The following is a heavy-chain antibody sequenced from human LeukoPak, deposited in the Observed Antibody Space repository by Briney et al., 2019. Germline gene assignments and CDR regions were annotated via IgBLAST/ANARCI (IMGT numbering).Heavy chain of an antibody. Sequence: GASVKVSCKASGYTFTSYDINWVRQATGQGLEWMGWMNPNSGNTGYAQKFQGRVTITRNTSISTAYMELSSLRSEDTAVYYCARGRRITATDAFDIWGQGTMVTVS. CDR1: GYTFTSYD. CDR2: MNPNSGNT. J-gene: IGHJ3*02. V-gene: IGHV1-8*03. CDR3: ARGRRITATDAFDI.